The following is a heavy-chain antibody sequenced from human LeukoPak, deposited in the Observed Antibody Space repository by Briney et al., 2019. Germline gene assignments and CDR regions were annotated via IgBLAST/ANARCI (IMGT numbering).Heavy chain of an antibody. CDR1: GGSFSGYY. V-gene: IGHV4-34*01. D-gene: IGHD1/OR15-1a*01. Sequence: SETLSLTCAVYGGSFSGYYWSWIRQPPGKGLEWIGEINHSGSTNYNPSLKSRVTISVDTSKNQFSLKLSSVTAADTAVYYCAIWIKSGFDYWGQGALVTVSS. J-gene: IGHJ4*02. CDR2: INHSGST. CDR3: AIWIKSGFDY.